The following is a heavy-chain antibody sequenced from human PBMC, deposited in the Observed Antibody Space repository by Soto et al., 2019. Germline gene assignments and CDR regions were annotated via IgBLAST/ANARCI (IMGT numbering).Heavy chain of an antibody. CDR3: ASRFSDTTDYRHAFDI. Sequence: ESQKVSNKGSGYNFASYWIRCVRQMPGKGLEWMGIIYPGDSDTRYSPSFQGQVTISADKSINTAYLQWSTLRASDTAMYYCASRFSDTTDYRHAFDIWGQGTMVTVSS. D-gene: IGHD3-22*01. J-gene: IGHJ3*02. CDR1: GYNFASYW. V-gene: IGHV5-51*01. CDR2: IYPGDSDT.